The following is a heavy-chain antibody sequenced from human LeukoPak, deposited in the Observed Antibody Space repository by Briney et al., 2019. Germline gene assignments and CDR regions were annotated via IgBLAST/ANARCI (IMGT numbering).Heavy chain of an antibody. CDR2: INHNSGGT. CDR1: GYTFTAYY. D-gene: IGHD6-13*01. V-gene: IGHV1-2*02. CDR3: GRMLRRGSSWCHDAFDI. J-gene: IGHJ3*02. Sequence: ASVKVSCKAAGYTFTAYYMHWVRRAPGQGVEGMGWINHNSGGTNYAQKFQGRVTMTRDTSISTPYMELSRLRSDDTAVYYCGRMLRRGSSWCHDAFDIWGQGTMGTVSS.